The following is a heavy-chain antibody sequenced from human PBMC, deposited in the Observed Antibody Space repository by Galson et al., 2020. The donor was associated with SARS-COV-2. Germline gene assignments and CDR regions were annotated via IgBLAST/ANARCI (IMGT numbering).Heavy chain of an antibody. J-gene: IGHJ4*02. D-gene: IGHD1-26*01. V-gene: IGHV3-11*01. CDR1: GFTFSDYY. CDR2: ISSSGGTI. CDR3: VRVGVVGAPEGFGS. Sequence: KIGESLKISCAASGFTFSDYYMAWIRQAPGKGLEWISYISSSGGTIFQADSVKGRFIVSRDNAKNSLYLQMKSLRADDTAVYYFVRVGVVGAPEGFGSWGQGTLVTVSS.